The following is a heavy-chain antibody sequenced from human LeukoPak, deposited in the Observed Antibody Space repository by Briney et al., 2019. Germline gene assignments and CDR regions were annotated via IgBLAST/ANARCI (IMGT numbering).Heavy chain of an antibody. Sequence: GASVKVSCKASGYTFTSYDINWVRQATGQGLEWMGWMNPNSGNTGYAQKFQGRVTITRNTSISTAYMELSSLRSEDTAVYYCARGKSIFGVVRLSVYYYMDVWGKGTTVTVSS. CDR3: ARGKSIFGVVRLSVYYYMDV. CDR2: MNPNSGNT. J-gene: IGHJ6*03. CDR1: GYTFTSYD. D-gene: IGHD3-3*01. V-gene: IGHV1-8*03.